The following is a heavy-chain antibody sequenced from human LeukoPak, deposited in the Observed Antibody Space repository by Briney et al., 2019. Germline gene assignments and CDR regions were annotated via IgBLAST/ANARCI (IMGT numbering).Heavy chain of an antibody. CDR2: IWYDGSNK. Sequence: PGRSLRLSCAASGFTFSSYGMHWVRQAPGKGLEWVAVIWYDGSNKYYADSVKGRFTISRDNSKNTLYLQMNSLRAEDTAVYYCARDTSSSWYGNWFDPWGQGTLVTVSS. D-gene: IGHD6-13*01. CDR3: ARDTSSSWYGNWFDP. CDR1: GFTFSSYG. J-gene: IGHJ5*02. V-gene: IGHV3-33*01.